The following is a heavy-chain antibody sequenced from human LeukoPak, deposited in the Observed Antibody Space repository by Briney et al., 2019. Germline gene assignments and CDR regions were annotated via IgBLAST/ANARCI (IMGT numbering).Heavy chain of an antibody. CDR1: GYTFTSYD. V-gene: IGHV1-8*01. CDR3: ARRKFGYDDAFDI. D-gene: IGHD5-12*01. J-gene: IGHJ3*02. Sequence: APVKVSCKASGYTFTSYDINWVRQATGQGVEWMGWMNPNSGNTGYAQKFQGRVTMTRNTSISTAYMELSSLRSEDTAVYYCARRKFGYDDAFDIWGQGTMVTVSS. CDR2: MNPNSGNT.